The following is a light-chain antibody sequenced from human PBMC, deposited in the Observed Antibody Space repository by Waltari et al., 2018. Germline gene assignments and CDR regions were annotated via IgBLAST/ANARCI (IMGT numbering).Light chain of an antibody. CDR1: NIGSKS. V-gene: IGLV3-21*04. Sequence: SYVLTQPPSVSVAPGETASIPCGGDNIGSKSVHWYQQKPGQAPLLVMSGGKDRPSGISGRFSGSNSGNTATLTITRVEAGDEADYYCQVGHVSPDYPSVVFGGGTKVTVL. CDR3: QVGHVSPDYPSVV. CDR2: GGK. J-gene: IGLJ2*01.